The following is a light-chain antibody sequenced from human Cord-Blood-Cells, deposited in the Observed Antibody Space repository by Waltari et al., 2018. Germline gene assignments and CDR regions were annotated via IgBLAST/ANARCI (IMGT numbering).Light chain of an antibody. CDR3: CSYAGSYTLV. V-gene: IGLV2-11*01. CDR1: STDVGGYNY. J-gene: IGLJ3*02. Sequence: QSALTQPRSVSGSPGQSVTISCTGTSTDVGGYNYVPWYQQHPGKAPNLMIYDVSKRPSGVPDRFSGSKSGNTASLTISGLQAEDEADYYCCSYAGSYTLVLGGGTKLTVL. CDR2: DVS.